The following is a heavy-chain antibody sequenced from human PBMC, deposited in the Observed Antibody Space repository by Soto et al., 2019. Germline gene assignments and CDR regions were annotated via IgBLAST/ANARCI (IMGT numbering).Heavy chain of an antibody. CDR3: ARVPYCSSSGCYSWFDP. CDR2: ISGSGGST. J-gene: IGHJ5*02. D-gene: IGHD2-2*01. Sequence: GGSLRLSCAASGFTFSSYAMSWVRQAPGKGLEWVSAISGSGGSTYYADSVKGRFTVSRDNSKNTLYLQMNSLRAEDTAVYYCARVPYCSSSGCYSWFDPWGQGTLVTVSS. CDR1: GFTFSSYA. V-gene: IGHV3-23*01.